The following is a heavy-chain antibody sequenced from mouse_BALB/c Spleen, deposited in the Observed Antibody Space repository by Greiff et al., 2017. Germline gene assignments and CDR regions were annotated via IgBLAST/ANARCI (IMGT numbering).Heavy chain of an antibody. Sequence: VQLQQSGAELVRSGAQVKLSCTASGFNIKDYYMHWVKQRPEQGLEWIGWIDPENGDNEYAPKFQGKATMTADTSSNTAYLQLSSLTSEDTAVYYCTTVVRGYAMDYWGQGTSVTVSS. D-gene: IGHD1-1*01. CDR1: GFNIKDYY. V-gene: IGHV14-4*02. CDR3: TTVVRGYAMDY. J-gene: IGHJ4*01. CDR2: IDPENGDN.